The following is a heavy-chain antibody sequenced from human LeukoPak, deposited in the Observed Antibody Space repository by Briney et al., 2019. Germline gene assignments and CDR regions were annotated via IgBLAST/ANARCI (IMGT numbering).Heavy chain of an antibody. J-gene: IGHJ3*02. V-gene: IGHV3-74*01. CDR1: GFTFSSYW. D-gene: IGHD3-10*01. CDR3: ARDRVGYGSGSQYAFDI. CDR2: INSDGSST. Sequence: AGGSLRLSCAASGFTFSSYWMHWVRQAPGKGLVWVSRINSDGSSTSYADSVKGRFTISRDNAKNSLYLQMNSLRAEDTAVYYCARDRVGYGSGSQYAFDIWGQGTMVTVSS.